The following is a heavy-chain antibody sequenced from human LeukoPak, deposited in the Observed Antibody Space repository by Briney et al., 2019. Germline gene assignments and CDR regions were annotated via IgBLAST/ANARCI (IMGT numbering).Heavy chain of an antibody. V-gene: IGHV4-59*08. Sequence: SETLSLTCTVSGGSISSYYWTWIRQPPGRGLEWIGYIYYSGTTNYNPSLKSRVTISVDTSKNQFSLKLSSVTAADTAVYYCATTENSSGWFGYWGQGTLVTVSS. D-gene: IGHD6-19*01. CDR3: ATTENSSGWFGY. CDR2: IYYSGTT. CDR1: GGSISSYY. J-gene: IGHJ4*02.